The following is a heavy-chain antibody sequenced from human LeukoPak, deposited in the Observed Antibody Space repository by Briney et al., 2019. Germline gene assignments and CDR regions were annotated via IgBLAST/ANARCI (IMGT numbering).Heavy chain of an antibody. CDR1: GGSISSYY. Sequence: SETLSLTCTVSGGSISSYYLSWIRQPPGKGLEWIGYIYYSGTTSYNPSLKSRVTISVDASKNQFSLKLSSVTAADTAVYYCARGSYAGSFAFDIWGQGTMVTVSS. J-gene: IGHJ3*02. V-gene: IGHV4-59*01. D-gene: IGHD4-23*01. CDR3: ARGSYAGSFAFDI. CDR2: IYYSGTT.